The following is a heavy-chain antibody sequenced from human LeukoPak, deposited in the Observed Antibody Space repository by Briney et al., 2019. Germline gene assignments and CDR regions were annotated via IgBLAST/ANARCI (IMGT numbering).Heavy chain of an antibody. D-gene: IGHD3-10*01. V-gene: IGHV4-38-2*02. CDR1: GYSISSGYY. J-gene: IGHJ4*02. CDR2: IYHSGST. Sequence: PSETLSLTCAVSGYSISSGYYRGWIRQPPGKGLEWIGSIYHSGSTYYNPSLKSRVTISVDTSKNQFSLKLSSVTAADTAVYYCARDNRYGSGSSPIDYWGQGTLVTVSS. CDR3: ARDNRYGSGSSPIDY.